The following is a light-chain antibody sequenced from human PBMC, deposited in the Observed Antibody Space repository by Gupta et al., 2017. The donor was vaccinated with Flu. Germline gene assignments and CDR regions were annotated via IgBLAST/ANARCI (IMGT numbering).Light chain of an antibody. V-gene: IGKV3-11*01. CDR3: QQRSNWAGT. Sequence: EIXLTXSPATLSXXXGERATLSCRASQSVSSYLAWYQQKPGQAPRLLIYDASNRATGIPARFSGSGSGTDFTLTISSLEPEDFAVYYCQQRSNWAGTFGGGTKVEIK. CDR1: QSVSSY. J-gene: IGKJ4*01. CDR2: DAS.